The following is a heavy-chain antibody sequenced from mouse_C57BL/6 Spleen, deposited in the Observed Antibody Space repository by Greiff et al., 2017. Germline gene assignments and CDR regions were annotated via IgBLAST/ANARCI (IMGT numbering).Heavy chain of an antibody. CDR1: GFTFSDYY. Sequence: EVMLVESEGGLVQPGSSMKLSCTTSGFTFSDYYMAWVRQVPEKGLEWVANINYDGSSTYYLDSLKSRFNISRDNAKNILYLQMSRLKSEDTATYYCARDSWFAYWGQGTLVTVSA. J-gene: IGHJ3*01. CDR2: INYDGSST. CDR3: ARDSWFAY. V-gene: IGHV5-16*01.